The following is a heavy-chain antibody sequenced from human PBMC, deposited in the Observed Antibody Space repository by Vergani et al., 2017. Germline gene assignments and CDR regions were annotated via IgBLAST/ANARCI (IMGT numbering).Heavy chain of an antibody. CDR3: ARDQDYDFWSGLGY. CDR1: GFTFDDYG. J-gene: IGHJ4*02. Sequence: EVQLVESGGGVVRPGGSLRLSCAASGFTFDDYGMSWVRQAPGKGLEWVSGINWNGGSTGYADSVKGRFTISRDNAKNSLYLQMNSLRAEATALYHCARDQDYDFWSGLGYWGQGTLVTVSS. V-gene: IGHV3-20*01. CDR2: INWNGGST. D-gene: IGHD3-3*01.